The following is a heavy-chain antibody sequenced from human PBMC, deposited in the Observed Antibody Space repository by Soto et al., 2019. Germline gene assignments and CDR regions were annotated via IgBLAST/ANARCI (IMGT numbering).Heavy chain of an antibody. CDR1: GFSLSTSGVG. D-gene: IGHD6-19*01. CDR3: AHSLSSGWYIFSWFDP. Sequence: SGPTLVNPTQTLTLTCTFSGFSLSTSGVGVGWIRQPPGKALEWLALIYWNDDKRYSPSLKSRLTITKDTSKNQVVLTMTNMDPVDTATYYCAHSLSSGWYIFSWFDPWGQGTLVTVSS. CDR2: IYWNDDK. V-gene: IGHV2-5*01. J-gene: IGHJ5*02.